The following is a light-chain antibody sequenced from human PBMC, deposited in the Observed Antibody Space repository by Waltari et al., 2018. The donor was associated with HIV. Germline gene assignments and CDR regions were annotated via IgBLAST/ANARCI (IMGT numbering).Light chain of an antibody. CDR2: DLT. V-gene: IGLV2-11*01. CDR1: RSDVGGYNS. Sequence: QSALTQPRSVSGSPGQSVTISCTGTRSDVGGYNSVSWYQQLPGKAPKLMIYDLTERPSGVPDRFSGSKSGNTASLTISGLQAEDEADYYCCSFAGSYTWLFGGGTKLTVL. CDR3: CSFAGSYTWL. J-gene: IGLJ2*01.